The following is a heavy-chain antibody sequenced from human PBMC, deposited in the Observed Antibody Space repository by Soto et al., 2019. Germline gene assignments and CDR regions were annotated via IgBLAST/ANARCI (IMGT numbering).Heavy chain of an antibody. V-gene: IGHV1-3*01. CDR3: ARDQGAAVAGYYYFDY. CDR1: GYTFTSYA. J-gene: IGHJ4*02. Sequence: XSVKVSCKASGYTFTSYAMHWVRQAPGQRLEWMGWINAGNGNTKYSQKFQGRVTITRDTSASTAYMELSSLRSEDTAVYYCARDQGAAVAGYYYFDYWGQGTLVTVSS. D-gene: IGHD6-19*01. CDR2: INAGNGNT.